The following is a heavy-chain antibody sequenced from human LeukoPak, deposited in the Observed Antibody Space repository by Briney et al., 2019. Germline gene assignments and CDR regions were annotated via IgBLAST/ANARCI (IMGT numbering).Heavy chain of an antibody. J-gene: IGHJ5*02. CDR2: INHSGST. CDR1: GGSFSGYY. CDR3: ARGGEIVVVPAAIWFVP. Sequence: PSETLSLTCAVYGGSFSGYYWSWIRQPPGKGLEWIGEINHSGSTNYNPSLKSRVTISVDTSKNQFSLKLSSVTAADTAVYYCARGGEIVVVPAAIWFVPWGQGTLVTVSS. D-gene: IGHD2-2*01. V-gene: IGHV4-34*01.